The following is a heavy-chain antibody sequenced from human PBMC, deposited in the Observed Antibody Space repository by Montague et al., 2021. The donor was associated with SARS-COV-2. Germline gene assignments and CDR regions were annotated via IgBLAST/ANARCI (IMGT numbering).Heavy chain of an antibody. Sequence: TLSLTCTVSGGSISSGCYYWSWLRQHPGKGLEWIGYIYYSGSTYYNPTRKSRVTISVDTSKNQFSLKLSSVTAADTAVYYCARVRIVVVTAMRYFDLWGRGTLVTVSS. CDR3: ARVRIVVVTAMRYFDL. CDR1: GGSISSGCYY. V-gene: IGHV4-31*03. CDR2: IYYSGST. D-gene: IGHD2-21*02. J-gene: IGHJ2*01.